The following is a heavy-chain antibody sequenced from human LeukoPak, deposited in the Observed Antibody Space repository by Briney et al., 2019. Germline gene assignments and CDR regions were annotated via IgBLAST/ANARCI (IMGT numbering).Heavy chain of an antibody. D-gene: IGHD6-19*01. CDR2: IYTSGST. V-gene: IGHV4-61*02. CDR1: GGSISSGSYY. CDR3: ASSSGWYTQFDY. Sequence: SQTLSLTCTVSGGSISSGSYYWSWIRQPAGKGXXXXGRIYTSGSTNYNPSLKSRVTMSVDTSKNQFSLKLSSVTAADTAVYYCASSSGWYTQFDYWGQGPLVTVSS. J-gene: IGHJ4*02.